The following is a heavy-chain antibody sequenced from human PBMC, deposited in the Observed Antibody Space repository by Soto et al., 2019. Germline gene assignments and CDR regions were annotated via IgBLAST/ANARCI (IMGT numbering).Heavy chain of an antibody. CDR2: IYYSGST. J-gene: IGHJ5*02. Sequence: PSETLSLTCTVSGGSVSSGSYYWSWIRQPPGKGLEWIGYIYYSGSTNYNPSLKSRVTISVDTSKNQFSLKLSSVTAADTAVYYCARATGHYYDSSGYFWWFDPWGQGTLVTVSS. CDR1: GGSVSSGSYY. V-gene: IGHV4-61*01. D-gene: IGHD3-22*01. CDR3: ARATGHYYDSSGYFWWFDP.